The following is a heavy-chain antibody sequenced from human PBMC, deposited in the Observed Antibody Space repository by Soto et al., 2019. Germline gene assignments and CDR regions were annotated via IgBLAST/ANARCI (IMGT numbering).Heavy chain of an antibody. D-gene: IGHD3-3*01. CDR2: ISSSSSYI. J-gene: IGHJ6*03. Sequence: EVQLVESGGGLVKPGGSLRLSCAASGFTFSSYSMNWVRQAPGKGLEWVSSISSSSSYIYYADSVKGRFTISRDNAKNSLYLQMNSLRAEDTAVYYCARDQVLRFLEWLNYMPYSYYYYMDVWGKGTTVTVSS. CDR3: ARDQVLRFLEWLNYMPYSYYYYMDV. CDR1: GFTFSSYS. V-gene: IGHV3-21*01.